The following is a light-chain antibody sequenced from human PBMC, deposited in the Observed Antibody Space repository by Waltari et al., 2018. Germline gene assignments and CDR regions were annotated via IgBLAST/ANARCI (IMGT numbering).Light chain of an antibody. CDR1: QSILYRSSNRNA. CDR3: QQYYNAPLT. V-gene: IGKV4-1*01. Sequence: DIVMTQSPDALAVSLGERATINCKSSQSILYRSSNRNALAWYQQKPGRPPKLLFFWAATRESGAPDRFSVSGSGTDFTLTISSLQAEDVAVYYCQQYYNAPLTFGGGTKVEIK. J-gene: IGKJ4*01. CDR2: WAA.